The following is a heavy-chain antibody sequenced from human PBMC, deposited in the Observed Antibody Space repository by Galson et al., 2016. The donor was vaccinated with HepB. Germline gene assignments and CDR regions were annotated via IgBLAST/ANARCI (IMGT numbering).Heavy chain of an antibody. Sequence: SETLSLTCAVYGGSFSGYYWSWIRQPPGKGLEWIGEINHSGSTNYNPSLKSRVTISVDTSKNQFSLKLSSVTAADTAVYYCASSARTYSSGWSYYFDYWGQGTLVTVSS. D-gene: IGHD6-19*01. CDR2: INHSGST. J-gene: IGHJ4*02. CDR3: ASSARTYSSGWSYYFDY. CDR1: GGSFSGYY. V-gene: IGHV4-34*01.